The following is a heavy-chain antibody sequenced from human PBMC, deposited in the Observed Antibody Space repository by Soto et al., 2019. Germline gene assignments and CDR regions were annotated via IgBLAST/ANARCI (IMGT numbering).Heavy chain of an antibody. J-gene: IGHJ4*02. D-gene: IGHD3-22*01. CDR1: GGSISSGDYY. Sequence: SETLSLTCTVSGGSISSGDYYWSWVRQPPGKGLEWIGYIYYSGSTYYNPSLKSRVTISVDTSKNQFSLKLSSVTAADTAVYYCARDRGDSSGYPKYYFDYWGQGTLVTVSS. CDR2: IYYSGST. V-gene: IGHV4-30-4*01. CDR3: ARDRGDSSGYPKYYFDY.